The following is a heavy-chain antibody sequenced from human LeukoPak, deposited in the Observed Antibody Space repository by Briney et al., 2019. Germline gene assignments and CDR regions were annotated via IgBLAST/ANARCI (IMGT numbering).Heavy chain of an antibody. CDR3: AREDTAMVPYYYGMDV. D-gene: IGHD5-18*01. Sequence: GGSLRLSCAASGFTFSSYAMHWVRQAPGKGREWVAVISYDGSNKYYADPVKGRFTISRDNSKNTLYLQMNSLRAEDTAVYYCAREDTAMVPYYYGMDVWGQGTTVTVSS. CDR2: ISYDGSNK. J-gene: IGHJ6*02. V-gene: IGHV3-30-3*01. CDR1: GFTFSSYA.